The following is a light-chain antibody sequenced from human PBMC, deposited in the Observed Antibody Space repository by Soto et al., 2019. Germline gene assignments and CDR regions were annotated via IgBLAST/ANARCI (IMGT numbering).Light chain of an antibody. CDR1: QSVSSTY. Sequence: EIVLTQSPDTLSLSPGERATLSCRASQSVSSTYLGWYQQKPGQAPRLLISGASSRATGIPDRFSGSGSGTDFTLTISRLEPEDFAVYYCQHYGSSLWTFGQGTKVDIK. CDR3: QHYGSSLWT. V-gene: IGKV3-20*01. CDR2: GAS. J-gene: IGKJ1*01.